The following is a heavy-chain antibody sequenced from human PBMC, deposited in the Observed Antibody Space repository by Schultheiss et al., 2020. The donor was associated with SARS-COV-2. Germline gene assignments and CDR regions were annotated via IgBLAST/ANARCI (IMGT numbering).Heavy chain of an antibody. CDR1: GFTFSSYA. CDR2: ISGSGGST. V-gene: IGHV3-23*01. CDR3: ARAGAGGYYYYYYMDV. D-gene: IGHD2-8*02. Sequence: GGSLRLSCAASGFTFSSYAMHWVRQAPGKGLEWVSAISGSGGSTYYADSVKGRFTISRDNAKNSLYLQMNSLRAEDTAVYYCARAGAGGYYYYYYMDVWGKGTTVTVSS. J-gene: IGHJ6*03.